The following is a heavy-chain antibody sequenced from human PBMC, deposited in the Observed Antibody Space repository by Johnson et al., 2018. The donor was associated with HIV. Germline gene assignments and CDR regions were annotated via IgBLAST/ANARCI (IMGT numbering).Heavy chain of an antibody. CDR3: ARGGPATGGAFDI. Sequence: QVKLVESGGGLVKPGGSLRLSCAASGFNFSDYFMTWIRQAPGKGLEWVSYITSGGDTIYYADSVKGRFTISRDNSKNTLYLQMNSLRAEDTAVYYCARGGPATGGAFDIWGQGTMVTVSS. CDR1: GFNFSDYF. D-gene: IGHD7-27*01. V-gene: IGHV3-11*01. J-gene: IGHJ3*02. CDR2: ITSGGDTI.